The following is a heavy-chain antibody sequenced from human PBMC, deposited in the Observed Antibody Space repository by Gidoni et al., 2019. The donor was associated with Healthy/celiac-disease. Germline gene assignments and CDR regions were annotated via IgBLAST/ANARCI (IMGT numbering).Heavy chain of an antibody. J-gene: IGHJ6*02. Sequence: EVQLVESGGGLVPPGGSLILSCAASGFTFSGSALHWLRQASGTGLEWVGRIRSKANSYATAYAAAVKGSFTISRDDSKNTAYLQMNSLKTEDTAVYYCTRQVLLWFGELNYYYYYGMDVWGQGTTVTVSS. CDR3: TRQVLLWFGELNYYYYYGMDV. CDR2: IRSKANSYAT. CDR1: GFTFSGSA. V-gene: IGHV3-73*02. D-gene: IGHD3-10*01.